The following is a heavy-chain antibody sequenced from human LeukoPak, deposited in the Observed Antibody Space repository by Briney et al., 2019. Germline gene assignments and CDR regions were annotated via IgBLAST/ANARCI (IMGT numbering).Heavy chain of an antibody. D-gene: IGHD6-19*01. CDR3: AGVSFSSGWYRDY. CDR1: GFTDY. V-gene: IGHV3-53*01. J-gene: IGHJ4*02. Sequence: GGSLRLSCAASGFTDYMTWVRQAPGKGLEWVSVIYSGGSTYYAASVKGRFSVSRDNSKTTVYLQMNSLRAEDTAVYYCAGVSFSSGWYRDYWGQGTLVTVSS. CDR2: IYSGGST.